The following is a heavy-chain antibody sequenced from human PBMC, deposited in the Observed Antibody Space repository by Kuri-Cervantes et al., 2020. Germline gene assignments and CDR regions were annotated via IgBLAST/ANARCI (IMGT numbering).Heavy chain of an antibody. J-gene: IGHJ4*02. CDR1: GYTFIDYY. CDR3: ARAGIRVPTSLDS. Sequence: ASVKVSCKSSGYTFIDYYMHWVRQAPGQGLEWMGWINPNNGDTKYAQKFQGRVTMTRDTSITTAYMELTSLRSDDAAVFYCARAGIRVPTSLDSWGQGTLVTVSS. V-gene: IGHV1-2*02. D-gene: IGHD1-1*01. CDR2: INPNNGDT.